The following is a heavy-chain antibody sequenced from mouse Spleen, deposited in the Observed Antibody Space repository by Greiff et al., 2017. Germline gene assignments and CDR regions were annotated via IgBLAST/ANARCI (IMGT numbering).Heavy chain of an antibody. Sequence: EVQLVESGGGLVQPGGSRKLSCAASGFTFSDYGMAWVRQAPGKGPEWVAFISNLAYSIYYADTVTGRFTISRENAKNTLYLEMSSLRSEDTAMYYCARDRDYGSSYAMDYWGQGTSVTVSS. D-gene: IGHD1-1*01. J-gene: IGHJ4*01. CDR3: ARDRDYGSSYAMDY. V-gene: IGHV5-15*02. CDR1: GFTFSDYG. CDR2: ISNLAYSI.